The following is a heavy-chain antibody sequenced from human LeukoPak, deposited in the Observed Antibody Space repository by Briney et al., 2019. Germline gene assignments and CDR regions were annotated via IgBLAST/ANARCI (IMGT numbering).Heavy chain of an antibody. J-gene: IGHJ1*01. D-gene: IGHD6-13*01. Sequence: PSETLSLTCAVYGGSFSGYYWSWIRQPPGKGLEWIGEINHSGSTNYNPSLKSRVTISVDTSKNQFSLKLSSVTAADTAVYYCARHRPYSPFQHWGQGTLVTVSS. CDR3: ARHRPYSPFQH. CDR2: INHSGST. V-gene: IGHV4-34*01. CDR1: GGSFSGYY.